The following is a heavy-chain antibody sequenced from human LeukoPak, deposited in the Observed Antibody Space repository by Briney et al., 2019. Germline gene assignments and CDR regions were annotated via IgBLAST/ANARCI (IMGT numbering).Heavy chain of an antibody. CDR1: GYTFTSYY. D-gene: IGHD2-15*01. CDR3: ARAYCSGGSCYSWAGY. CDR2: INPSGGST. V-gene: IGHV1-46*01. Sequence: GASVKVSRKASGYTFTSYYMHWVRQAPGQGLEWMGIINPSGGSTSYAQKFQGRVTMTRDTSTSTVYMELSSLRSEDTAVYYCARAYCSGGSCYSWAGYWGQGTLVTVSS. J-gene: IGHJ4*02.